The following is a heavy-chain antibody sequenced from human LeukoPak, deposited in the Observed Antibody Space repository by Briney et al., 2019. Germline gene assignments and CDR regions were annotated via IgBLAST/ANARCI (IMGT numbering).Heavy chain of an antibody. Sequence: GGSLRLSCAASGFTVSSNYMSWVRQAPGKGLEWVSVIYSGGSTYYADSVKGRFTISRDNSKNTLYLQMNSLRAEDTAVYYCARESDSLYYFDYWGQGTLVTVSS. J-gene: IGHJ4*02. CDR2: IYSGGST. CDR3: ARESDSLYYFDY. D-gene: IGHD3-22*01. V-gene: IGHV3-66*01. CDR1: GFTVSSNY.